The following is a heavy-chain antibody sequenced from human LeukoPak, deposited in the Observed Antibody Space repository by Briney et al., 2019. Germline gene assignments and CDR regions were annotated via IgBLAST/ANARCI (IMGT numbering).Heavy chain of an antibody. D-gene: IGHD1-26*01. V-gene: IGHV4-30-4*08. CDR1: GGSISSGDYY. Sequence: TSETLSLTCTVSGGSISSGDYYWSWIRQPPGKGLEWIGYIYYSGSTYYSPSLKSRVTISVDTSKNQFSLKLSSVTAADTAVYYCARDRYSGSLHDFDYWGQGTLVTVSS. CDR2: IYYSGST. CDR3: ARDRYSGSLHDFDY. J-gene: IGHJ4*02.